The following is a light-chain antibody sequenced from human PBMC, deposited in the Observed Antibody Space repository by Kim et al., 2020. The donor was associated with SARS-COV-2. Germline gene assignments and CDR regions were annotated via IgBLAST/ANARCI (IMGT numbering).Light chain of an antibody. Sequence: QKVTISCSGSSSNMGNNYVSWYQQRPGTAPKLLIYDNNKRPSGIPDRFSGSKSGTSATLGITGLQTGDEADYYCGTWDSSLSAGWVFGGGTQLTVL. J-gene: IGLJ3*02. V-gene: IGLV1-51*01. CDR1: SSNMGNNY. CDR2: DNN. CDR3: GTWDSSLSAGWV.